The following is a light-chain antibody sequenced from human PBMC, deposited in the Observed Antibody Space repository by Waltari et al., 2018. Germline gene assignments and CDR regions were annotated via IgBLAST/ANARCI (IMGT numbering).Light chain of an antibody. CDR2: SAS. J-gene: IGKJ3*01. CDR1: QSISIY. Sequence: DIQMTQSPSSLSASVGDTVTIVCRASQSISIYLTWYQQKPGKPPKLLIFSASSLQSGVPSRFSGSGSGTEFTLTITSLQPEDFATYVCQQSNIMGTFGPGTTVDIK. CDR3: QQSNIMGT. V-gene: IGKV1-39*01.